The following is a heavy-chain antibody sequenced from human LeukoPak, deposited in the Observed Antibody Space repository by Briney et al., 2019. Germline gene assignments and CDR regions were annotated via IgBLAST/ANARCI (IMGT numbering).Heavy chain of an antibody. CDR1: GFTFSKYW. D-gene: IGHD3-3*01. CDR2: IKQDGSDK. V-gene: IGHV3-7*01. J-gene: IGHJ5*02. CDR3: ARDDFTIPGVITPGWFDP. Sequence: GGSLRLSCAASGFTFSKYWMTWVRQAPGKGLEWVASIKQDGSDKNYVDSVKGRFTVSRDNAKNSLYLQMNSLRAEDTAVYYCARDDFTIPGVITPGWFDPWGQGTLVTVSS.